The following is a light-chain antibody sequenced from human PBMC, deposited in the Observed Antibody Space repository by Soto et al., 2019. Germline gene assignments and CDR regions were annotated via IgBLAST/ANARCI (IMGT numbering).Light chain of an antibody. CDR2: KAS. J-gene: IGKJ1*01. Sequence: DIQMTQSPSTLSASVGDRVSITCRASQSIGDWLAGYQQKPGKAPKLLIYKASNLHSGVPSRFRGSGSGTDFALTISSRKPDDFATEYCQHDESYSPTWTFGRRTKVDIK. CDR3: QHDESYSPTWT. CDR1: QSIGDW. V-gene: IGKV1-5*03.